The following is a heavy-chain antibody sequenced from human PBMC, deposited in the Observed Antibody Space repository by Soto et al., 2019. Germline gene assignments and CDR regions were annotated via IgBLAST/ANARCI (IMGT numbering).Heavy chain of an antibody. V-gene: IGHV3-23*01. D-gene: IGHD1-26*01. Sequence: EVQLLESGGGLVQPGGSLRLSCAASGFTFSSYAMNWVRQAPGKGLEWVSGISGSGGSTYYADSVKGRFTISRDNSKNTLYLQMNSLRADDTAVYYCAKVPGATKGYYDFWGQGTLVTVSS. J-gene: IGHJ4*02. CDR3: AKVPGATKGYYDF. CDR1: GFTFSSYA. CDR2: ISGSGGST.